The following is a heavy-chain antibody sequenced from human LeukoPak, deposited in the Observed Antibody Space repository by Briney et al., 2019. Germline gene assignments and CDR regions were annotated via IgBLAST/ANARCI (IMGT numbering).Heavy chain of an antibody. J-gene: IGHJ3*02. CDR1: GFTFSSYS. CDR3: ASRGVVTGAFDI. CDR2: ISSSSTYI. D-gene: IGHD4-23*01. Sequence: GGSLRLSCAAPGFTFSSYSMNWVRQAPGKGLEWVSSISSSSTYIHYADSVKGRFTISRDNAKKSLYLQMNSLRAEDTAVYYCASRGVVTGAFDIWGQGTMVTVSS. V-gene: IGHV3-21*01.